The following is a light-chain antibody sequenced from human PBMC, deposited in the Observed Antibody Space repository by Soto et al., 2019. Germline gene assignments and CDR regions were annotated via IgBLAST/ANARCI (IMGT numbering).Light chain of an antibody. V-gene: IGKV3-11*01. Sequence: EIVLTQSPATLSLSPGERATLSCWASQSVTSYLAWYQQKPGQAPRLLIYDASNRATGIPARFSGSGSGTDFTLTISSLDPEDFAVYYCQQRSSWPLTFGGGTKVEIK. CDR3: QQRSSWPLT. CDR2: DAS. J-gene: IGKJ4*01. CDR1: QSVTSY.